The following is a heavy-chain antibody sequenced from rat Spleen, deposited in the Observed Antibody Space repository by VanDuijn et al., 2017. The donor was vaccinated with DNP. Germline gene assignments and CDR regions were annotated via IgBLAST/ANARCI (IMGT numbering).Heavy chain of an antibody. V-gene: IGHV2S8*01. D-gene: IGHD1-6*01. CDR3: ARWGYTTDYAMDA. J-gene: IGHJ4*01. CDR2: ISNDGST. Sequence: QVQMKETGPGLVQTTQTLSVTCTVSGFSLTSYGVHWVRQPPGKGLDWIAGISNDGSTFYNSALKSRLSISRDASKSQVLLKMNSLQTEDTAMYFCARWGYTTDYAMDAWGQGTSVTVSS. CDR1: GFSLTSYG.